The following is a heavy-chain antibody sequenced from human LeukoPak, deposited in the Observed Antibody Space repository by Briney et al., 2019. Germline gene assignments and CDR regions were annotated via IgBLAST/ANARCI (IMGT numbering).Heavy chain of an antibody. Sequence: GESLKISCKGSGYSFTSYWIGWVRQMPGKGLEWMGIIYPGDSGTRYSRSFQGQVTISADKSISTAYLQWSSLKASDTAMYYCWSSGYYGSRRSGYFDYWGQGTLVTVSS. J-gene: IGHJ4*02. V-gene: IGHV5-51*01. CDR1: GYSFTSYW. D-gene: IGHD3-10*01. CDR2: IYPGDSGT. CDR3: WSSGYYGSRRSGYFDY.